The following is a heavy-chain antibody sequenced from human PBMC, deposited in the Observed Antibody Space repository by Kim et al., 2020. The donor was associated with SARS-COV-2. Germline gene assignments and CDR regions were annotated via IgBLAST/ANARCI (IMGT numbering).Heavy chain of an antibody. D-gene: IGHD5-18*01. J-gene: IGHJ4*02. CDR2: ISYDGSNK. CDR1: GFTFSSYG. Sequence: GGSLRLSCAASGFTFSSYGMHWVRQAPGKGLEWVAVISYDGSNKYYADSVKGRFTISRDNSKNTLYLQMNSLRAEGTAVYYCANLYSYGHMVDYWGQGTLVTVSS. CDR3: ANLYSYGHMVDY. V-gene: IGHV3-30*18.